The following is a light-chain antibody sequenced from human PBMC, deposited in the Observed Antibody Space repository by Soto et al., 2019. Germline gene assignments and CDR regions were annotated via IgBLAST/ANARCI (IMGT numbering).Light chain of an antibody. CDR3: LT. CDR2: DAS. J-gene: IGKJ4*01. Sequence: EIVLTQSPATLSLSPGERATLSCRASHGVSSYLAWYQQKPGQAPRLLIYDASNRATGIPARFSGSGPGTAFTLTISSLAPDDFAVLKTLTFGGGTKVEIK. CDR1: HGVSSY. V-gene: IGKV3D-11*01.